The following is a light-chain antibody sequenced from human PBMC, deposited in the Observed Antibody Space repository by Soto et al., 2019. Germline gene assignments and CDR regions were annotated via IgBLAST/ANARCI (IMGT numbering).Light chain of an antibody. Sequence: EIVMTQSPATLSVSPGERVTLSCRASQSVSSNLAWYQQKPGQAHRLLIYGASTRATGIPARFSGSGSGTEFTLTISSLRSEDFAVYYCQQYNNWPPYTFGQGTKLEIK. V-gene: IGKV3-15*01. CDR2: GAS. J-gene: IGKJ2*01. CDR3: QQYNNWPPYT. CDR1: QSVSSN.